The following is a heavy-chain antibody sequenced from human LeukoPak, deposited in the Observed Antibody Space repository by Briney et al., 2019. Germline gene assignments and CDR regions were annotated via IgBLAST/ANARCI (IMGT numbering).Heavy chain of an antibody. Sequence: ASVNVSCTASGYTFTSYGISWVRQAPGQGLEGMGCISAYTDNKNYAKNIQGRVTMTTDTSTSTGYMELRSLRSDDTAVYYCAGLGRDYYDSSGYYHLPDYWGQGTLVTVSS. CDR2: ISAYTDNK. D-gene: IGHD3-22*01. J-gene: IGHJ4*02. CDR3: AGLGRDYYDSSGYYHLPDY. V-gene: IGHV1-18*01. CDR1: GYTFTSYG.